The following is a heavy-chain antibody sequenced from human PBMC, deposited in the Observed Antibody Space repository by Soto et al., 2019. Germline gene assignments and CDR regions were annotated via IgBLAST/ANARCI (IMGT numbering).Heavy chain of an antibody. Sequence: GGSLRLSCAASGFTFSGYGMHWVRQAPGKGLEWVAVISFDASNKYYADSVKGRFTISRDNSRNTLYLQMNSLRAEDTAVYYCAKDWGTYLYGSGSPRPGMDVWGEGTTVTVSS. D-gene: IGHD3-10*01. CDR1: GFTFSGYG. CDR2: ISFDASNK. V-gene: IGHV3-30*18. CDR3: AKDWGTYLYGSGSPRPGMDV. J-gene: IGHJ6*01.